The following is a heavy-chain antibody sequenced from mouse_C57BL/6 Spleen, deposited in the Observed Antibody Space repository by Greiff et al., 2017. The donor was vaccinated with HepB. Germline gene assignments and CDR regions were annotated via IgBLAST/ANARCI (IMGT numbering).Heavy chain of an antibody. CDR1: GYAFSSSW. CDR2: IYPGDGDT. CDR3: ARRDYGSSYFDV. D-gene: IGHD1-1*01. Sequence: VQLVESGPELVKPGASVKISCKASGYAFSSSWMNWVKQRPGKGLEWIGRIYPGDGDTNYNGKFKGKATLTADKSSSTAYMQLSSLTSEDSAVYFCARRDYGSSYFDVWGTGTTVTVSS. V-gene: IGHV1-82*01. J-gene: IGHJ1*03.